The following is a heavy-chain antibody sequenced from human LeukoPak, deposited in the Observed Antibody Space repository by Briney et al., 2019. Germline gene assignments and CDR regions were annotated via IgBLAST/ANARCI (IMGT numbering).Heavy chain of an antibody. CDR3: ARSKTPRSSTIFGAVIKGGVFDP. Sequence: GASVKVSCKASGYTFSTYYLHWLRQAPGQGLEWLGIINPSDGAASYAQKFQGRVTLTADTSTSTVYMELLSLRSEDTAMYYCARSKTPRSSTIFGAVIKGGVFDPWGQGTLVTVSS. CDR1: GYTFSTYY. J-gene: IGHJ5*02. V-gene: IGHV1-46*01. D-gene: IGHD3-3*01. CDR2: INPSDGAA.